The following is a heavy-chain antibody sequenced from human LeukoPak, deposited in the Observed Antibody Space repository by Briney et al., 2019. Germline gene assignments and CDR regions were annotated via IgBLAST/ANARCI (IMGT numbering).Heavy chain of an antibody. D-gene: IGHD3-3*01. J-gene: IGHJ4*02. CDR2: ISYDGSNK. Sequence: GRSLRPSCAASGFTFSSYAMHWVRQAPGKGLEWVAVISYDGSNKYYADSVKGRFTISRDNSKNTLYLQMNSLRAEDTAVYYCARTPNDFWSGPDYWGQGTLVTVSS. CDR1: GFTFSSYA. V-gene: IGHV3-30-3*01. CDR3: ARTPNDFWSGPDY.